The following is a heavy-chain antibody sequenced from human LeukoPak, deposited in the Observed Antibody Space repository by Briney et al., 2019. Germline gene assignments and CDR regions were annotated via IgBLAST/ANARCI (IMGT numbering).Heavy chain of an antibody. Sequence: GRTLRLSCAASGFTFNDYNMHWVRQAPGKGLEWVAFISYHGINKNDADSVKGRFTISRDNSENTVYLQINSLRAEDTAVYYCARVASTAWYSSSCFDYWGQGTLVTVSS. CDR3: ARVASTAWYSSSCFDY. V-gene: IGHV3-30-3*01. CDR1: GFTFNDYN. CDR2: ISYHGINK. D-gene: IGHD6-13*01. J-gene: IGHJ4*02.